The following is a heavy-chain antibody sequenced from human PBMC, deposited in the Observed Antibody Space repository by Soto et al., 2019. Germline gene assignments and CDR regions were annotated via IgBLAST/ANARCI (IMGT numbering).Heavy chain of an antibody. Sequence: TLSLTCTVSGGSISSSSYYWGWIRQPPGKGLEWIGSIYYSGSTYYNPSLKSRVTISVDTSKNQFSLKLSSVTAADTAVYYCARWLRRFDAFDIWGQGTMVTVSS. CDR1: GGSISSSSYY. CDR2: IYYSGST. D-gene: IGHD5-12*01. CDR3: ARWLRRFDAFDI. J-gene: IGHJ3*02. V-gene: IGHV4-39*01.